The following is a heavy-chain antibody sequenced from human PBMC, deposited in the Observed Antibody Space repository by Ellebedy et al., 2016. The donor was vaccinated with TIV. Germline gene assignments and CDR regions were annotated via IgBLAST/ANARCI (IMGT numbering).Heavy chain of an antibody. J-gene: IGHJ6*02. V-gene: IGHV4-30-2*01. CDR3: ASAVLSNYYYYGMDV. Sequence: MPSETLSLTCAVSGGSVSSGGYSRTWMRQAPGKGLEWIGYIYHGGSTYFNPSLNSRVSISVDSSKNQFSLKLTSVTAADTAIYYCASAVLSNYYYYGMDVWGQGTTVIVS. CDR1: GGSVSSGGYS. CDR2: IYHGGST. D-gene: IGHD3-16*01.